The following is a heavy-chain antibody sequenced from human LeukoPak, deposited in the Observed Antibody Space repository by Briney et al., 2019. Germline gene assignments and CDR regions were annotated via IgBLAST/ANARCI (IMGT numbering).Heavy chain of an antibody. D-gene: IGHD3-22*01. V-gene: IGHV4-39*07. J-gene: IGHJ4*02. CDR3: ARILHYYDTSGLIFAY. CDR1: GGSVNSGSYY. CDR2: IYYRGSA. Sequence: SETLSLTCTVSGGSVNSGSYYWCWIRQAPGEGLEWIGNIYYRGSAYYTPSLESPVTMSVDTSTKQFSLKLSSVTAADTAVYYCARILHYYDTSGLIFAYCGQQTLVTV.